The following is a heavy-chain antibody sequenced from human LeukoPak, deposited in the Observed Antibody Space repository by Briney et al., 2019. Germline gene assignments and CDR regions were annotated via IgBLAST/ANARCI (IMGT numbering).Heavy chain of an antibody. Sequence: SETLSLTCAVSGGSISFYYWTWIRQPPGKGLEWIGYTYYSGSTDYNPSLRSRVTISVDTSKNQFSLKLSSVTAADTAVYYCARDRGGYDGSGYYYGRGDFDLWGRGTLVTVSS. CDR1: GGSISFYY. D-gene: IGHD3-22*01. V-gene: IGHV4-59*01. CDR2: TYYSGST. J-gene: IGHJ2*01. CDR3: ARDRGGYDGSGYYYGRGDFDL.